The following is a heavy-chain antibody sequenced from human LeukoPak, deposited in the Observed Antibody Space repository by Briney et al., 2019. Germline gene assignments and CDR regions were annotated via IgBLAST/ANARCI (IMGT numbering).Heavy chain of an antibody. J-gene: IGHJ4*02. D-gene: IGHD3-3*01. CDR1: GFIFNKYH. CDR2: ISGFGDKT. CDR3: AKDPWEGSGYIDY. Sequence: GGSLRLSCAASGFIFNKYHMTWIRQAPGKGLEWVSAISGFGDKTVYADSVKGRFTISRDNSKSTLYLQMNSLKAEDRAIYYWAKDPWEGSGYIDYWGQGILVTVSS. V-gene: IGHV3-23*01.